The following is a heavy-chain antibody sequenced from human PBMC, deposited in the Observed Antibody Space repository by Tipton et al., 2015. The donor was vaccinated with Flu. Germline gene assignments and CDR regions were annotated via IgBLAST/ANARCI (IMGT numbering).Heavy chain of an antibody. D-gene: IGHD4-11*01. CDR2: VHQAGTT. CDR3: ARRDYSNYVSEPKNWFDP. CDR1: GYSISSDYF. J-gene: IGHJ5*02. Sequence: TLSLTCTVSGYSISSDYFWGWIRQPPGKGLEWIGNVHQAGTTYYNPSLRSRITISLDRPENQFSLRLTSVAAADTAVYYCARRDYSNYVSEPKNWFDPWGQGTLVTVSS. V-gene: IGHV4-38-2*02.